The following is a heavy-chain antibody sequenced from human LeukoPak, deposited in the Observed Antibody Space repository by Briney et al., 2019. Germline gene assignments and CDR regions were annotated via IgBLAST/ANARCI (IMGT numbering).Heavy chain of an antibody. V-gene: IGHV4-39*01. CDR3: ARLERVPAAMESLNAFDI. CDR1: GGSISSSSYY. Sequence: SETLSLTCTVSGGSISSSSYYWGWIRQPPGKGLEWIGSIYYSGSTYYNPSLKSRVTISVDTSKNQFSLKLSSVTAADTAVYYCARLERVPAAMESLNAFDIWGQGTMVTVSS. J-gene: IGHJ3*02. CDR2: IYYSGST. D-gene: IGHD2-2*01.